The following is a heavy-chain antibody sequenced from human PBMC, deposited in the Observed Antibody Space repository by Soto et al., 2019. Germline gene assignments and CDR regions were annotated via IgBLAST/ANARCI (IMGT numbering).Heavy chain of an antibody. CDR2: MNPNSGNT. D-gene: IGHD3-10*01. CDR1: GYTFTSYD. Sequence: ALVKVSCKASGYTFTSYDINWVRQATGQGLEWMGWMNPNSGNTGYAQKFQGRVTMTRNTSISTAYMELSSLRSEDTAVYYCARGRGVRGVIDYWGQGTLVTVSS. V-gene: IGHV1-8*01. J-gene: IGHJ4*02. CDR3: ARGRGVRGVIDY.